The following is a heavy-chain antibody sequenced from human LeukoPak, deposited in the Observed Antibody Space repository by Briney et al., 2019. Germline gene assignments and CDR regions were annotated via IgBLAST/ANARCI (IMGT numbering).Heavy chain of an antibody. J-gene: IGHJ4*02. D-gene: IGHD6-13*01. CDR1: GFTFSSYA. CDR2: ISYDGSNK. CDR3: AKPGKQQLSSGVDY. Sequence: PGRSLRLSCAASGFTFSSYAMHWVRQAPGKGLEWVAVISYDGSNKYYADSVKGRFTISRDNSKNTLYLQMNSLRAEDTAVYYCAKPGKQQLSSGVDYWGQGILVTVSS. V-gene: IGHV3-30*18.